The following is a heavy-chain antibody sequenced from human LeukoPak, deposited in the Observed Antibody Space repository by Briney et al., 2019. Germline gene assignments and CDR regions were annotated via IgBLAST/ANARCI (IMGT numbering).Heavy chain of an antibody. CDR3: ARDHVVPAAIL. V-gene: IGHV4-30-4*08. Sequence: TLSLTCTVSGGSISSGDYYLSWIRHPPGKGLEWIGYIYYSGSTYYNPSLKSRVTISVDTSKNQFSLKLSSVTAADTAVYYCARDHVVPAAILWGQGTLVTVSS. J-gene: IGHJ4*02. CDR2: IYYSGST. CDR1: GGSISSGDYY. D-gene: IGHD2-2*01.